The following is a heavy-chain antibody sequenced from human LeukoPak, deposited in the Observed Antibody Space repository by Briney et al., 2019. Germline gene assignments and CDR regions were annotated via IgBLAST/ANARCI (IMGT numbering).Heavy chain of an antibody. CDR3: ARKGPGYSSGWYI. Sequence: SETLSLTCTVSGYSISSGYYWGWIRQPPGKGLEWIGSIYHSGSTYYNPSLKSRVTISEDTSKNQFSLKLSSVTAADTAVYYCARKGPGYSSGWYIGGQGTLVTVSS. V-gene: IGHV4-38-2*02. J-gene: IGHJ4*02. CDR2: IYHSGST. D-gene: IGHD6-19*01. CDR1: GYSISSGYY.